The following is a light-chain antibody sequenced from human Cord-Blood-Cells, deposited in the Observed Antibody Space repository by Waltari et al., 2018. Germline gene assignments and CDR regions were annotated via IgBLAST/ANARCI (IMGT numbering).Light chain of an antibody. Sequence: DIQMTQSPSTLSASVGDRVTITCRASQSISSWLAWYQQKPGKAPKLLIYDASSLESGVPSMFSGSGSGTEFTLTIRSLQPDDFATYYCQQYNSYPWTFGQGTKVEIK. CDR2: DAS. J-gene: IGKJ1*01. CDR1: QSISSW. V-gene: IGKV1-5*01. CDR3: QQYNSYPWT.